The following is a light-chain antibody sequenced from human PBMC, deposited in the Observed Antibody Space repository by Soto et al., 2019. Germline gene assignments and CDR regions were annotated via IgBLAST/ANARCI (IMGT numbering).Light chain of an antibody. CDR2: SDT. Sequence: SYELTQPPSVSVAPGKTASISCGGNDIESKGVHWYQQKPGQAPVLVIYSDTDLPPVITERFSGSNSANLATLTISRVEAGDEADYYCQVWDSGSAHVVFGGGPKLTVL. V-gene: IGLV3-21*01. CDR1: DIESKG. CDR3: QVWDSGSAHVV. J-gene: IGLJ2*01.